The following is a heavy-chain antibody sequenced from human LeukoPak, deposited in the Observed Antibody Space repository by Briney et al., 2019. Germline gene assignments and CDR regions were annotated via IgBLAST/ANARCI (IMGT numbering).Heavy chain of an antibody. Sequence: GGSLRLSCAASGFTFSSYSMNWVRQAQGKGLEWVSSISSSSSYIYYADSVKGRFTISRDNAKNSLYLQMNSLRAEDTAVYYCARGDNSSGWYPRYFDYWGQGTLVTVSS. D-gene: IGHD6-19*01. CDR1: GFTFSSYS. CDR3: ARGDNSSGWYPRYFDY. V-gene: IGHV3-21*01. J-gene: IGHJ4*02. CDR2: ISSSSSYI.